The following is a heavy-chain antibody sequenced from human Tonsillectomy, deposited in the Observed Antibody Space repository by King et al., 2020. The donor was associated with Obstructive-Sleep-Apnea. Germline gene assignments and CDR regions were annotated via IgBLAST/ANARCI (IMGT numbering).Heavy chain of an antibody. Sequence: MQLQESGPGLVKPSETLSLTCTVSADSISNYYWSWIRQPPGKGLEWIGYMYYSGNTNYNPSLKSRVTISVDTSKIQFSLGLSSVTAADTAVYYCARHRGVEDYGGYGDYFDYWGQGTLVTVSS. J-gene: IGHJ4*02. CDR3: ARHRGVEDYGGYGDYFDY. CDR2: MYYSGNT. V-gene: IGHV4-59*08. D-gene: IGHD5-12*01. CDR1: ADSISNYY.